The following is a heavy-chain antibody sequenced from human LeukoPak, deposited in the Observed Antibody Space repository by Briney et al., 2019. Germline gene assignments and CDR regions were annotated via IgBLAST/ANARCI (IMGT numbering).Heavy chain of an antibody. CDR2: ISYDGSNK. D-gene: IGHD6-13*01. J-gene: IGHJ4*02. V-gene: IGHV3-30*03. Sequence: PGRSLRLSCAASGFTFSSCGMHWVRQAPGKGLEWVAVISYDGSNKYYADSVKGRFTISRDNSKNTLYLQMNSLRAEDTAVYYCARDRHVAAAGTVDYWGQGTLVTVSS. CDR3: ARDRHVAAAGTVDY. CDR1: GFTFSSCG.